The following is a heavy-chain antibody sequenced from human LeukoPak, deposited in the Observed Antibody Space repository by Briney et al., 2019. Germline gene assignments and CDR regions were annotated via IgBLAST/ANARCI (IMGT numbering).Heavy chain of an antibody. V-gene: IGHV3-23*01. CDR1: GIVFSNTA. Sequence: GGSLRLSCAASGIVFSNTAMNWARQSPGRGLELGSAISGGGERTFYADSVKGRFTISRDNSKNMVYLQMNSLRADDTAIYYCGKDGGQYSSGPEFDPRGQGALVTVSS. CDR3: GKDGGQYSSGPEFDP. J-gene: IGHJ5*02. D-gene: IGHD6-19*01. CDR2: ISGGGERT.